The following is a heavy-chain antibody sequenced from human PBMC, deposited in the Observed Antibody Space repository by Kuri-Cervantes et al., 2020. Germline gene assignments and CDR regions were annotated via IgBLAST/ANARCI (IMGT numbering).Heavy chain of an antibody. J-gene: IGHJ6*03. Sequence: PVKVSCKASGGTFSSYAISWVRQAPGQGLEWMGGITPIFGTANYAQKFQGRVTITADKSTSTAYMELSSLRSEDTAVYYCARDRVATIYEDYYYYYMDVWGKGTTVTVSS. CDR1: GGTFSSYA. V-gene: IGHV1-69*06. D-gene: IGHD5-12*01. CDR3: ARDRVATIYEDYYYYYMDV. CDR2: ITPIFGTA.